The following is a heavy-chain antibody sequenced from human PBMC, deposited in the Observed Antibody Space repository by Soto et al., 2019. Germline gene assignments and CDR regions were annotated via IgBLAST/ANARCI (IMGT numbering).Heavy chain of an antibody. J-gene: IGHJ4*02. D-gene: IGHD5-18*01. CDR1: GFTFSDHY. CDR3: VAYSYGRRDY. V-gene: IGHV3-72*01. CDR2: IRNKANSYTT. Sequence: EVQLVESGGALVQPGGSLRLSCAASGFTFSDHYMDWVRQAPGKGLEWVGRIRNKANSYTTDHAASVKGRFTISREDSRNSLYLQMNTLKTEDTAVYHCVAYSYGRRDYWGQGTLVTVSS.